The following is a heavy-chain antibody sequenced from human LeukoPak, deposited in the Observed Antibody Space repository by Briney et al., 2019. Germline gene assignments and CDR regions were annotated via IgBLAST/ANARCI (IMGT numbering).Heavy chain of an antibody. CDR3: ARFYGSGSYRDNWFDP. Sequence: GGSLRLSCAASGFTFSSYSMNWVRQAPGKGLEWVSSISSSSSYIYYADSVKGRFTISRDNSKNMLYLQMNSLRAEDTAVYYCARFYGSGSYRDNWFDPWGQGTLVTVSS. D-gene: IGHD3-10*01. J-gene: IGHJ5*02. V-gene: IGHV3-21*04. CDR1: GFTFSSYS. CDR2: ISSSSSYI.